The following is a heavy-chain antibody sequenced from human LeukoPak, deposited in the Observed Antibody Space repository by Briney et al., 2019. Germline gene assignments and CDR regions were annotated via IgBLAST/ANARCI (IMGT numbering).Heavy chain of an antibody. Sequence: SETLPLTCTVSGYSISSGYYWGWIRQPPGKGLEWIGTLYLSGSTSYNPSLKSRVTVSADTSKNQFSLKLSSVTAADTAVYFCARSNGWFFDYWGQGSLVTVSS. CDR1: GYSISSGYY. CDR2: LYLSGST. V-gene: IGHV4-38-2*02. CDR3: ARSNGWFFDY. J-gene: IGHJ4*02. D-gene: IGHD3-16*01.